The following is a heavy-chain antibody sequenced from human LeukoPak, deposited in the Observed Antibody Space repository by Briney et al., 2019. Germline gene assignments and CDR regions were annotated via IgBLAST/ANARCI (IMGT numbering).Heavy chain of an antibody. Sequence: SETLSLTCAVYGGSFSGYYWSWIRQPPGKGLEWIGEINHSGSTNYNPSLKSRVTISVDTSKNQCSLKLSSVTAADTAVYYCARGYCSSTSCSTIYFDYWGQGTLVTVSS. CDR2: INHSGST. D-gene: IGHD2-2*02. CDR3: ARGYCSSTSCSTIYFDY. J-gene: IGHJ4*02. CDR1: GGSFSGYY. V-gene: IGHV4-34*01.